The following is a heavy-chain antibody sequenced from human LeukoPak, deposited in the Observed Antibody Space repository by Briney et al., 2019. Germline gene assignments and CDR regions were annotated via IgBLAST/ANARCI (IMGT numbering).Heavy chain of an antibody. Sequence: GGSLRLSCATSGFTFSSYAMSWVRQAPGKGLEWVSAISGSGGSTYYADSVKGRFTISRDNSKNTLYLQMNSLRAEDTAVYYCAKDRGSYWRLFDYWGQGTLVTVSS. D-gene: IGHD1-26*01. CDR2: ISGSGGST. CDR3: AKDRGSYWRLFDY. CDR1: GFTFSSYA. V-gene: IGHV3-23*01. J-gene: IGHJ4*02.